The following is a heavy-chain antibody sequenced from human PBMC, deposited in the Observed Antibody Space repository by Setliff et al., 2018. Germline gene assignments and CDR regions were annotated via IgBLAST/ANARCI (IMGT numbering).Heavy chain of an antibody. V-gene: IGHV3-53*01. Sequence: LRLSCEVSGFIVSNNEMSWVRRAPGKGLEWVSVSYSDGRTNYADSVKGRFTICRDNAKNTLYLQINSLRADDTAVYYCARDLNVDDCGGDCHLPFYYYYLDVWGKGTTVTVSS. CDR3: ARDLNVDDCGGDCHLPFYYYYLDV. CDR1: GFIVSNNE. D-gene: IGHD2-21*02. J-gene: IGHJ6*03. CDR2: SYSDGRT.